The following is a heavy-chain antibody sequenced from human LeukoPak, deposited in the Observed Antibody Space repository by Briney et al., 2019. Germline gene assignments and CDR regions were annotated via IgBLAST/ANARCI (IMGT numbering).Heavy chain of an antibody. CDR1: GFTFSDYY. D-gene: IGHD6-19*01. Sequence: GGSLRLSCAASGFTFSDYYMSWIRQAPGKGLEWVSYISSSGSTIYYVDSVKGRFTISRDNAKNSLYLQMNSLRAEDTAVYYCAKDRYSSGWDAFDIWGQGTMVTVSS. CDR2: ISSSGSTI. J-gene: IGHJ3*02. V-gene: IGHV3-11*04. CDR3: AKDRYSSGWDAFDI.